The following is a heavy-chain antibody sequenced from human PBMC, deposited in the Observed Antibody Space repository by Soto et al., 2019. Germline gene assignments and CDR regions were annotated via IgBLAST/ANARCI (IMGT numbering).Heavy chain of an antibody. J-gene: IGHJ6*02. D-gene: IGHD6-6*01. CDR2: ISHDGNNK. Sequence: GGSLRLSCAASGFTFSSYAMHWVRQAPGKGLEWVTTISHDGNNKFYADSVKGRFTVSRDNSRTTLFLQMNSLRAEDTGIYYCARDYRNSSSGYYYYGMDVWGQGTTVTVSS. CDR1: GFTFSSYA. V-gene: IGHV3-30-3*01. CDR3: ARDYRNSSSGYYYYGMDV.